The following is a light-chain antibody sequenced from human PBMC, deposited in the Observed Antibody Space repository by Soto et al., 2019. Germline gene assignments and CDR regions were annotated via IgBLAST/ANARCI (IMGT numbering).Light chain of an antibody. CDR1: SRDIGGYDF. CDR2: NVN. Sequence: QSALTQPPSASGSPGQAVTISCTGTSRDIGGYDFVSWYQVRPGEAPQLIIYNVNGRPSGVPRRFSGSKSGNTASLTVSGLQAVDEADYYCSSYLDTNICVFGTGTKVTVL. J-gene: IGLJ1*01. CDR3: SSYLDTNICV. V-gene: IGLV2-8*01.